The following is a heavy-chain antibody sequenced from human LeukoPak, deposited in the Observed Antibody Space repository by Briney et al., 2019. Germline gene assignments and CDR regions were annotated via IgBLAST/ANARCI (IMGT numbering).Heavy chain of an antibody. Sequence: GGSLRLSCGASGFTFSGYWMSWVRQAPGKGLEWVANIKEDGSEKHYVDSVKGRFTISRDNAKNSLYLRMVSLRAEDTAVYYCARTYSPFDYWGQGTLVTVSS. D-gene: IGHD1-26*01. CDR3: ARTYSPFDY. V-gene: IGHV3-7*01. CDR2: IKEDGSEK. J-gene: IGHJ4*02. CDR1: GFTFSGYW.